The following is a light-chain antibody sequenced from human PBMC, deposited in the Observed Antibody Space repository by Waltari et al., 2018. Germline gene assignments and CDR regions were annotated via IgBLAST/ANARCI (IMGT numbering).Light chain of an antibody. J-gene: IGKJ1*01. CDR2: AAS. Sequence: DIQLTQSPSSLSASVGDRVTITCRASQSISTFLNSYQQRPGRAPQVLLYAASRLPSGVPSRCSCSGSGTAFPLTISSLQPEDFATYFCQQSYSGPPWTFGQGTKVEVK. V-gene: IGKV1-39*01. CDR1: QSISTF. CDR3: QQSYSGPPWT.